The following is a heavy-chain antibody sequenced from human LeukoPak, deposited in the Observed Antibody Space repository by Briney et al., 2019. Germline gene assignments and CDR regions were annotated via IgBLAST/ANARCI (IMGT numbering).Heavy chain of an antibody. D-gene: IGHD4-23*01. CDR2: ISSSSYI. J-gene: IGHJ4*02. CDR1: GFTFSSYS. V-gene: IGHV3-21*01. Sequence: GGSLRLSCAASGFTFSSYSMNWVRQAPGKGLEWVSSISSSSYIYSADSVKGRFTISRDNAKNSLYLQMNSLRAEDTAVYYCARAPYDYGGNSWDYWGQGTLVTVSS. CDR3: ARAPYDYGGNSWDY.